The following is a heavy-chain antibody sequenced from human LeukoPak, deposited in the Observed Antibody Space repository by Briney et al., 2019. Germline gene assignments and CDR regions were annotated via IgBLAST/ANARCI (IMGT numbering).Heavy chain of an antibody. CDR2: INSDGSST. J-gene: IGHJ4*02. V-gene: IGHV3-74*01. Sequence: GGSLRLSCAASGFIFSSYWMHWVRQAPGKGLVWVSRINSDGSSTGYADSVKGRFTISRDNAKNTLYLQMNSLRAEDTAVYYCARRVVVPAAPYYFDYWGQGTLVTVSS. CDR1: GFIFSSYW. CDR3: ARRVVVPAAPYYFDY. D-gene: IGHD2-2*01.